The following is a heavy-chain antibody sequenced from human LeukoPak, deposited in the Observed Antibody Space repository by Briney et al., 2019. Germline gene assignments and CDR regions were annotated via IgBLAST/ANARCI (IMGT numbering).Heavy chain of an antibody. CDR1: GYTFTGYY. D-gene: IGHD2-2*01. CDR3: ARDPAYCSSTSCYSDGMDV. Sequence: ASVKVSCKASGYTFTGYYMHCVRQAPGQGLEWMGWINPNSGGTNYAQKFQGRVTMTRDTSISTAYMELSRLRSDDTAVYYCARDPAYCSSTSCYSDGMDVWGQGTTVTVSS. J-gene: IGHJ6*02. CDR2: INPNSGGT. V-gene: IGHV1-2*02.